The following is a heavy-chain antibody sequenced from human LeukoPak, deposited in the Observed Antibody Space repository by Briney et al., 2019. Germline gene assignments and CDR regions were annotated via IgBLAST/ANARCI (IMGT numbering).Heavy chain of an antibody. D-gene: IGHD3-10*01. J-gene: IGHJ3*02. V-gene: IGHV4-59*12. CDR2: IYHSGST. CDR3: ARDSTGIGAFDI. CDR1: GGSISSYY. Sequence: PSETLSLTCTVSGGSISSYYWSWIRQPPGKGLEWIGYIYHSGSTYYNPSLKSRVTISVDRSKNQFSLKLSSVTAADTAVYYCARDSTGIGAFDIWGQGTMVTVSS.